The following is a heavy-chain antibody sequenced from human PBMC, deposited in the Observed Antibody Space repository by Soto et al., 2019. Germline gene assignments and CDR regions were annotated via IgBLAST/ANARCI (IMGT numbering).Heavy chain of an antibody. Sequence: LRLSCAASGFTFSSYAMHWVRQAPGKGLEWVAVISYDGSNKYYADSVKGRFTISRDNSKNTLYLQMNSLRAEDTAVYYCARDTNYDILTGYPPGDAFDIWGQGTMVTVSS. D-gene: IGHD3-9*01. V-gene: IGHV3-30-3*01. J-gene: IGHJ3*02. CDR2: ISYDGSNK. CDR1: GFTFSSYA. CDR3: ARDTNYDILTGYPPGDAFDI.